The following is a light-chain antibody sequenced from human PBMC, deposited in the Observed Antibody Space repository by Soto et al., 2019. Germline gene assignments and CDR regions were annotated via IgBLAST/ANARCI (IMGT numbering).Light chain of an antibody. CDR3: QQRSNWPPPIT. J-gene: IGKJ5*01. V-gene: IGKV3-11*01. CDR1: QSVSSY. Sequence: EIVLTQSPATLSLSPGERATLSCRASQSVSSYLAWYQQKPGQAPRLLIYDASNSATGIPARFSGSRSGTDFTLTIRSLEPEDFAVYYCQQRSNWPPPITFGQGTRLEIK. CDR2: DAS.